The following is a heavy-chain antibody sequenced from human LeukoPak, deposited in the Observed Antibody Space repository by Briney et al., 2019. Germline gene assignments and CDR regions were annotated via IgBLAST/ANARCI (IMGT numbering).Heavy chain of an antibody. Sequence: SETLSLTCTVSGGSISSYYWSWIRQPPGKGLEWIGYIYYSGSTNYNPSLKSRVTILVDTSKNQFSLKLSSVTAADTAVYYCARNPYDYVWGNYFDYWGQGTLVTVSS. V-gene: IGHV4-59*01. D-gene: IGHD3-16*01. CDR2: IYYSGST. CDR3: ARNPYDYVWGNYFDY. CDR1: GGSISSYY. J-gene: IGHJ4*02.